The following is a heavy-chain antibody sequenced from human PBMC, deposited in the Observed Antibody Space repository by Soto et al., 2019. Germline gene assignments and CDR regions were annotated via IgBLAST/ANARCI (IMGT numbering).Heavy chain of an antibody. J-gene: IGHJ3*02. D-gene: IGHD3-10*01. CDR2: IYYSGST. Sequence: PSETLSLTCTVSGGSISSYYWSWIRQPPGKGLEWIGYIYYSGSTNYNPSLKSRVTISVDTSKNQFSLKLSSVTAADTAVYYCARLFYYGSGSYDAFDIWGQGTMVTVSS. V-gene: IGHV4-59*08. CDR1: GGSISSYY. CDR3: ARLFYYGSGSYDAFDI.